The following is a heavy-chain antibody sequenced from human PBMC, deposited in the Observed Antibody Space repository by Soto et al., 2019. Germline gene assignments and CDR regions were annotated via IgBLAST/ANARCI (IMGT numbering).Heavy chain of an antibody. CDR1: GYTFTTYG. CDR2: ISTYNDNT. J-gene: IGHJ4*02. D-gene: IGHD2-15*01. V-gene: IGHV1-18*01. Sequence: ASVKVSCKTSGYTFTTYGVSWVRQAPGQGLEWVGWISTYNDNTNYAQRLQGRLTLTTDTSTSTAYMDLTTLRSDDTAVYFCARDPGAASFDFWAQGTLVTVSS. CDR3: ARDPGAASFDF.